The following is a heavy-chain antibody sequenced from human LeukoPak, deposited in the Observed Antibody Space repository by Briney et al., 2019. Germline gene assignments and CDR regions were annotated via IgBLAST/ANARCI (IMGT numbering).Heavy chain of an antibody. V-gene: IGHV3-33*06. CDR1: GFTFSGYG. J-gene: IGHJ4*02. CDR3: AKDWGYTTMVSYYFDY. Sequence: GGSLRLSCAASGFTFSGYGMHWVRQAPDKGLERVAVIWYDGNTKYYADAVKGRFTISRDNSKNTLYLQMNSLRAEDTAVYYCAKDWGYTTMVSYYFDYWGQGALVTVSS. CDR2: IWYDGNTK. D-gene: IGHD5-18*01.